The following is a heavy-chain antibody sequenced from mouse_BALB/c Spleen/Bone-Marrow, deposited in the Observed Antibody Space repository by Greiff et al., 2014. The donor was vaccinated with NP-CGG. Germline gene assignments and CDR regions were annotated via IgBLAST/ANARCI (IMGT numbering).Heavy chain of an antibody. CDR2: INPSSGYT. Sequence: LQESGAELARPGASVKMSCKASGYTFTSYTMRWVKQRPGQGLEWIGYINPSSGYTNYNQKFKDKATLTADKSSSTAYMQLSSLTSEDSAVYYCARFFYDYDGPWFAYWGQGTLVTVSA. J-gene: IGHJ3*01. V-gene: IGHV1-4*01. CDR3: ARFFYDYDGPWFAY. D-gene: IGHD2-4*01. CDR1: GYTFTSYT.